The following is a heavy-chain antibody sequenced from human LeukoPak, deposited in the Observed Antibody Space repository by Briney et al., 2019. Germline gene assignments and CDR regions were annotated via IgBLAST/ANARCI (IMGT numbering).Heavy chain of an antibody. CDR2: IYYSGST. J-gene: IGHJ3*02. D-gene: IGHD6-19*01. CDR1: GGSIGSYY. CDR3: TRSRSTGWTYTAFDI. V-gene: IGHV4-59*12. Sequence: SETLSLTCTVSGGSIGSYYWSWIRQPPGKGLEWIGYIYYSGSTNCNPSLKSRVTISVDTSKNQFSLKLDSVTAADTAFYYWTRSRSTGWTYTAFDIWGQGTMVTVSS.